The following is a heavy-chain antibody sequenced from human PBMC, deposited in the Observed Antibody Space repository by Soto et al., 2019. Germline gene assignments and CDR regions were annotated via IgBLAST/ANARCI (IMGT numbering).Heavy chain of an antibody. Sequence: PGESLTLSSEASGFPFSSYWMHWVRQAPGKGLVWVSRIKSDGSGTYYADSVQDRFTISRDNARNTLYLQMNSLRVEDTAVYFCARGDGDRYDGNGYLGRHWGQGT. CDR2: IKSDGSGT. CDR1: GFPFSSYW. V-gene: IGHV3-74*01. J-gene: IGHJ4*02. D-gene: IGHD3-22*01. CDR3: ARGDGDRYDGNGYLGRH.